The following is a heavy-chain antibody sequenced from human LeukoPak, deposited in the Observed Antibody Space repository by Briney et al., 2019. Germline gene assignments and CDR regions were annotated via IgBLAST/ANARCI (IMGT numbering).Heavy chain of an antibody. Sequence: GGSLRLSCAASGFTFSSYAMSWVRQAPGKGLEWVSAISGSGGSTYYADSVKGRFAISRDNSKNTLYLQMNSLRAEDTAVYYCARKANYYYDSSGYYYQDSYYFVYWGQGTLVTVSS. J-gene: IGHJ4*02. CDR2: ISGSGGST. CDR1: GFTFSSYA. V-gene: IGHV3-23*01. CDR3: ARKANYYYDSSGYYYQDSYYFVY. D-gene: IGHD3-22*01.